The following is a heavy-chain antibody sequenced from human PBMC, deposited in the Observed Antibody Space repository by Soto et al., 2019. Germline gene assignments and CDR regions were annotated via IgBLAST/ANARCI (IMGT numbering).Heavy chain of an antibody. CDR1: GGSISSYY. CDR2: IYYSGST. CDR3: ARDLKMAHPHFDY. V-gene: IGHV4-59*01. D-gene: IGHD5-12*01. Sequence: SETLSLTCTVSGGSISSYYWSWIRQPPRKGLEWIGYIYYSGSTNYNPSLKSRVTISVDTSKNQFSLKLSSVTAADTAVYYCARDLKMAHPHFDYWGQGTLVTVSS. J-gene: IGHJ4*02.